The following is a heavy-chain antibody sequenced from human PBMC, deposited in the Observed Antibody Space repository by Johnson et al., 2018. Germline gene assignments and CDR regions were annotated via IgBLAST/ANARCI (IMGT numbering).Heavy chain of an antibody. CDR1: GYRFTNYW. Sequence: VQLVQSGAEVRKPGKSLKISCKGSGYRFTNYWIAWVRQMPGKGLEWMGGIYPDDSDTRYSPSFQGQVTISADTSVAPPSLPRKRLHAPDTAPDFCARRAPFGGDETFDYWGQGTLVIVSS. J-gene: IGHJ4*02. D-gene: IGHD2-21*02. CDR2: IYPDDSDT. CDR3: ARRAPFGGDETFDY. V-gene: IGHV5-51*01.